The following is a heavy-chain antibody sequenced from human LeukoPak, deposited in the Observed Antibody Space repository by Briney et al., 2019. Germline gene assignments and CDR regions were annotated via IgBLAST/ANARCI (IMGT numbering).Heavy chain of an antibody. D-gene: IGHD3-3*01. CDR1: GGSISSGGYS. CDR3: ARGSGVVTNFDY. V-gene: IGHV4-30-2*01. CDR2: IYHSGST. J-gene: IGHJ4*02. Sequence: SETLSLTCAVSGGSISSGGYSWSWIRQPPGKGLEWIGYIYHSGSTYYNPSLKSRVTISVDRSKNQFSLKLSSVTAADTAVYYCARGSGVVTNFDYWGQGTLVTVSS.